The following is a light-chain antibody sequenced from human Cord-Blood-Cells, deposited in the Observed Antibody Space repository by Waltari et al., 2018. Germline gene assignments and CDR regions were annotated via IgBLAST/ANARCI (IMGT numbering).Light chain of an antibody. CDR2: DVS. CDR1: SSDVGGYNY. CDR3: QTWGTGNWV. V-gene: IGLV2-14*01. Sequence: QSALPQPASVSGSPGQSITISCTGTSSDVGGYNYVSWYQQHPGKAPKLMIYDVSKRPSGVSNRFSGSKSGNTASLTISGLQAEDEADYYCQTWGTGNWVFGGGTKLTVL. J-gene: IGLJ3*02.